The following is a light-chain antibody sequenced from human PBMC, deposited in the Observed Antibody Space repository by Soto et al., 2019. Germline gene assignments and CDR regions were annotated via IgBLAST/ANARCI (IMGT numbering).Light chain of an antibody. CDR2: GAS. CDR1: QSISTY. V-gene: IGKV1-39*01. Sequence: DIQMTQSPSSLSAPVGDRVTISCRASQSISTYLNWYQQKPGKAPKVLIYGASSLPSGVPSRFSGSGSETDFTLIISSLQPDDFATYYCQQSHSGKTFGQGTKV. CDR3: QQSHSGKT. J-gene: IGKJ1*01.